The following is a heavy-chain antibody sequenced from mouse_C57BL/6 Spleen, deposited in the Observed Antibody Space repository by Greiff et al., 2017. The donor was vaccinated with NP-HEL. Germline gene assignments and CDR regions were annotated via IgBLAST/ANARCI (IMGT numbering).Heavy chain of an antibody. Sequence: QVQLQQPGAELVKPGASVKLSCKASGYTFTSYWMQWVKQRPGQGLEWIGEIDPSDSYTNYNQKFKGKATLTVDTSSSTAYMQLSSLTSEDSAVYYWARGPYYYGSSYAAMDYWGQGTSVTVSS. CDR1: GYTFTSYW. V-gene: IGHV1-50*01. J-gene: IGHJ4*01. CDR3: ARGPYYYGSSYAAMDY. D-gene: IGHD1-1*01. CDR2: IDPSDSYT.